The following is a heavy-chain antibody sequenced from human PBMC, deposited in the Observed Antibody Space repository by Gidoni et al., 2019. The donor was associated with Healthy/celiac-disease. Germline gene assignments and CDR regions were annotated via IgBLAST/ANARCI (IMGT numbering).Heavy chain of an antibody. V-gene: IGHV4-4*07. CDR2: IYTSGST. CDR3: ARVSWELIAFDI. J-gene: IGHJ3*02. CDR1: GGSISSHY. Sequence: PLPDSGPGLVHPSETLSLTCPLPGGSISSHYWSWIRQPAGKGLEWIGRIYTSGSTNYNPSMKSRVTMSVDTSKNQFSLKLSSVTAADTAVYYCARVSWELIAFDIWGQGTMVTVSS. D-gene: IGHD1-26*01.